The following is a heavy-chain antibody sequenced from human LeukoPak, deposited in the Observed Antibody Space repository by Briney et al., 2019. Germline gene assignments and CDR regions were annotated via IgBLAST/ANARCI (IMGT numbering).Heavy chain of an antibody. CDR1: GFTFSSYS. D-gene: IGHD1-1*01. CDR2: ISSSSSYI. J-gene: IGHJ4*02. V-gene: IGHV3-21*04. CDR3: AKPKGREPVGYFDY. Sequence: GGSLRLSRAASGFTFSSYSMNWVRQAPGKGLEWVSSISSSSSYIYYADSVKGRFTISRDNAKNSLYLQMNSLRAEDTAVYYCAKPKGREPVGYFDYWGQGTLVTVSS.